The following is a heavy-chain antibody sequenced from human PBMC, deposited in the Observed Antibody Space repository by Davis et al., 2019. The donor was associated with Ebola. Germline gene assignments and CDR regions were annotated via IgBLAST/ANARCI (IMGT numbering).Heavy chain of an antibody. CDR2: VYYNGGT. Sequence: SETLPLTCTVSGGSISSYYWSWIRQPPGKGLEWIGYVYYNGGTNYNPSLKSRVTISVDTSKNQFSLRLSSVTAADTAVYYCARDTHPVDYWGQGTLVTVSS. V-gene: IGHV4-59*01. CDR3: ARDTHPVDY. J-gene: IGHJ4*02. CDR1: GGSISSYY.